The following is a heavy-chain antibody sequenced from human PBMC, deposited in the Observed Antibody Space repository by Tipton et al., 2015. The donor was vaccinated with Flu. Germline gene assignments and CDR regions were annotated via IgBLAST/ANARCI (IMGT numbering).Heavy chain of an antibody. CDR2: IYTSWST. CDR1: GGSANSGSYY. V-gene: IGHV4-61*02. CDR3: ARENYFESSGYPGHFDS. Sequence: TLSLTCTVSGGSANSGSYYWTWIRQPAGKGLEWIGRIYTSWSTNFNPSLKSRITMSLDTSKNQFSLKVVSVSAADTAVYYCARENYFESSGYPGHFDSWGQGALVTVSS. D-gene: IGHD3-22*01. J-gene: IGHJ4*02.